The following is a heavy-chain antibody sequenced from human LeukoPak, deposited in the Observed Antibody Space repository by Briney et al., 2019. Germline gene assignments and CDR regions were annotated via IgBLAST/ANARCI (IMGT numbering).Heavy chain of an antibody. CDR1: GFTFSSYG. D-gene: IGHD3-10*02. V-gene: IGHV3-23*01. J-gene: IGHJ4*02. CDR2: ISGSGGST. Sequence: GGTLRLSCAASGFTFSSYGMSWVRQAPGKGLEWVSAISGSGGSTYYADSVKGRFTISRDNSKNTLYLQMNSLRAEDTAVYYCASLGSGSYSKDWGQGTLVTVSS. CDR3: ASLGSGSYSKD.